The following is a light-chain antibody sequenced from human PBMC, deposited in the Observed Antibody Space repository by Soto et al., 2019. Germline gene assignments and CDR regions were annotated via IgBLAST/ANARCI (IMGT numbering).Light chain of an antibody. V-gene: IGLV2-14*03. CDR2: DVS. Sequence: QSVLTQPASLSGSPGQSITISCTGTSSDVGGYNYVSWYQQHPGKAPKLMIYDVSNRPSGVSNRFSGSKSGNTASLTISGLQAEDEADYYCSSYRASSTTHYVFGTGPKLTAL. CDR3: SSYRASSTTHYV. J-gene: IGLJ1*01. CDR1: SSDVGGYNY.